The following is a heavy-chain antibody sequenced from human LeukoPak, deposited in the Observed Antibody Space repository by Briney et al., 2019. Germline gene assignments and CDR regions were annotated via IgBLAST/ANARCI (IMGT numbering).Heavy chain of an antibody. CDR3: ARQKGYFDF. CDR1: GGSISSSSYY. Sequence: SETLSLTCTVSGGSISSSSYYWVWLRQPPGMGLEWIGSIYYSGSTYYNPSLKSRVTISIDTSKNQFSLKLSSVTAAGTAVYYCARQKGYFDFWGQGTLVTVTS. J-gene: IGHJ4*02. CDR2: IYYSGST. V-gene: IGHV4-39*01.